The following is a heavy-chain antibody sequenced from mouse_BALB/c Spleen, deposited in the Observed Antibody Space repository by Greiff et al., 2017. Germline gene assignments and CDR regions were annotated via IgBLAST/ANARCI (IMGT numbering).Heavy chain of an antibody. CDR1: GYTFTSYW. CDR3: ARSGMITTGYAMDY. D-gene: IGHD2-4*01. J-gene: IGHJ4*01. CDR2: INPSNGRT. V-gene: IGHV1S81*02. Sequence: VQLQQPGAELVKPGASVKLSCKASGYTFTSYWMHWVKQRPGQGLEWIGEINPSNGRTNYNEKFKSKATLTVDKSSSTAYMQLSSLTSEDSAVYYCARSGMITTGYAMDYWGQGTSVTVSS.